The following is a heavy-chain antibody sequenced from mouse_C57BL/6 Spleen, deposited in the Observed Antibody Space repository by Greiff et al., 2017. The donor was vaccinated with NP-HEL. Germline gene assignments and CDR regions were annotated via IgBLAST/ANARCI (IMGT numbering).Heavy chain of an antibody. V-gene: IGHV3-6*01. CDR1: GYSITSGYY. Sequence: EVKLMESGPGLVKPSQSLSLNCSVTGYSITSGYYWNWIRQFPGNKLEWMGYISYDGSNNYNPSLKNPISITRDTSKNQFFLKLNSVTTEDTATYYCARGDGTWFAYWGQGTLVTVSA. D-gene: IGHD2-3*01. CDR3: ARGDGTWFAY. CDR2: ISYDGSN. J-gene: IGHJ3*01.